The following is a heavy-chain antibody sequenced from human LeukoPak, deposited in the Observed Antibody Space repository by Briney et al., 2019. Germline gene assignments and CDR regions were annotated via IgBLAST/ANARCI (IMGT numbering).Heavy chain of an antibody. V-gene: IGHV3-30*02. CDR2: IRYDGSNK. J-gene: IGHJ4*02. Sequence: GGCLRLSCAASGFTFSSYGMHWVRQAPGKGLEWVAFIRYDGSNKYYADSVKGRITISRDNSKNTLYLQMNSLRAEDTAVYYCAKYCSSTSWSSYISGFHYFDYWGQGTLVTVSS. D-gene: IGHD2-2*01. CDR3: AKYCSSTSWSSYISGFHYFDY. CDR1: GFTFSSYG.